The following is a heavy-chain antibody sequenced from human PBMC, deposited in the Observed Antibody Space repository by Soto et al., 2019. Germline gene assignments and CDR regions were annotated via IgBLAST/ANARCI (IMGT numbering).Heavy chain of an antibody. CDR3: ARGSNSNNRKLFDY. J-gene: IGHJ4*02. V-gene: IGHV3-66*01. Sequence: EVQLVESGGGLVQPGGSLRLSCAVTGFTISSNYMNWVRQAPGKGLEWVSVMYAAGSTYYEDSVKGRFNISRDNSKNTVYLQMNSLRGEDTSVYYCARGSNSNNRKLFDYWGQGTLVTVSS. D-gene: IGHD1-1*01. CDR1: GFTISSNY. CDR2: MYAAGST.